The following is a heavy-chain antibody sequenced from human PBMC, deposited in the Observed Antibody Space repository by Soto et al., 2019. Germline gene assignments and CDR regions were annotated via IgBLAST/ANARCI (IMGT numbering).Heavy chain of an antibody. J-gene: IGHJ5*02. CDR3: AGTYNRGWSRLAPNWFDP. Sequence: GGSPRLPCATPGFTFSDYCISLIPPAPGEGRGWVSYISSSGSPTYHAAYAKGRFNISRDTDKNLLFLQMNSLRAEDTAVYYCAGTYNRGWSRLAPNWFDPWGQGTLVTVSS. CDR1: GFTFSDYC. D-gene: IGHD1-20*01. CDR2: ISSSGSPT. V-gene: IGHV3-11*01.